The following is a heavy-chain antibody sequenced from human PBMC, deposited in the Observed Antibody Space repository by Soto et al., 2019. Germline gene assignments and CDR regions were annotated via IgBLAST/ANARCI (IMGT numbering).Heavy chain of an antibody. Sequence: GGPLSLSWEAAGFTFSGYGMHWVRQAPGKGLEWVAVISYDGSNKYYADSVKGRFTISRDNSKNTLYLQMNSLRAEDTAVYYCAKDRGYSSLTGMDVWGQGTTVTVSS. J-gene: IGHJ6*02. CDR1: GFTFSGYG. D-gene: IGHD5-12*01. V-gene: IGHV3-30*18. CDR3: AKDRGYSSLTGMDV. CDR2: ISYDGSNK.